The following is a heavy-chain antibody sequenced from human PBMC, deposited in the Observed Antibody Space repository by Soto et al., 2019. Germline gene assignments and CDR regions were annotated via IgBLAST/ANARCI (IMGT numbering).Heavy chain of an antibody. J-gene: IGHJ4*02. CDR1: AFTFSNAW. V-gene: IGHV3-15*07. CDR2: IKSKGDGGTI. CDR3: TTSVPWGWKY. Sequence: EVQLVESGGGLVKPGGSLRLSCAASAFTFSNAWMNWVRQAPGKGLEWVGRIKSKGDGGTIDYAAFVKGRFTISRDDSTSTLYLHMNSLKTEDTAGYYCTTSVPWGWKYWGPGTLVTVSS. D-gene: IGHD1-1*01.